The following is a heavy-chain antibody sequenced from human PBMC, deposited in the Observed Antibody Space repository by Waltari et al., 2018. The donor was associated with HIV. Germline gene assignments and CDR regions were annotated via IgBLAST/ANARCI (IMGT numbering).Heavy chain of an antibody. J-gene: IGHJ2*01. CDR1: GGTFNNYD. CDR3: ARMATVVDWYFDL. Sequence: QVQLVQSGAEVKKPGSSVKVSCKASGGTFNNYDITWVRQAPGQGLEWMGGIIPVFGTTNYAQKFQGRLTIIADESTSTGYMELSSLRSEDTAVYYCARMATVVDWYFDLWGRGTLVTVSS. CDR2: IIPVFGTT. V-gene: IGHV1-69*01. D-gene: IGHD2-15*01.